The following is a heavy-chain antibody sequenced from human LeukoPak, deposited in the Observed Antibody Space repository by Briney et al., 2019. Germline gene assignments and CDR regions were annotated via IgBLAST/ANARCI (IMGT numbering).Heavy chain of an antibody. Sequence: GGSLRLSCAASGFTFSSYAMHWVRQAPGKGLEWVAVISYDGSNKYYADSVKGQFTISRDNSKNTVHLQMNSLRAEDTAVYYCAKDRYCSSTRCYGDFDYWGQGTLVTVSS. V-gene: IGHV3-30-3*01. J-gene: IGHJ4*02. CDR2: ISYDGSNK. CDR1: GFTFSSYA. CDR3: AKDRYCSSTRCYGDFDY. D-gene: IGHD2-2*01.